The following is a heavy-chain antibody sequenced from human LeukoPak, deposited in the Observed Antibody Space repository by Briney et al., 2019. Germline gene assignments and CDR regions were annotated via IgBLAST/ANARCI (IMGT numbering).Heavy chain of an antibody. V-gene: IGHV3-23*01. CDR3: AKVSGPTDF. CDR1: GFTFSSYG. J-gene: IGHJ4*02. Sequence: GGSLRLSCAASGFTFSSYGMRWVCQAPGKGLEWVSAISGSGRNTYYADSVKGRFTISRDNSKNTLYLQMNSLRAEDTAVYYCAKVSGPTDFWGQGALVTVSS. CDR2: ISGSGRNT.